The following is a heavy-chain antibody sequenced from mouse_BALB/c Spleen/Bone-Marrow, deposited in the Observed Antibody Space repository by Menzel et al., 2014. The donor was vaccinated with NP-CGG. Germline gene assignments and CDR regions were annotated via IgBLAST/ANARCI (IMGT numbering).Heavy chain of an antibody. CDR1: GFTFTDYY. CDR2: IRNKAYGYTT. V-gene: IGHV7-3*02. CDR3: ARFPMDY. J-gene: IGHJ4*01. Sequence: DVHLVESGGGLVQPGGSLRLSCTTSGFTFTDYYMSWVRQPPGKALEWLAFIRNKAYGYTTEYSASVRGRFTISRDNSQSILHLQMNTLRAGDSATYYCARFPMDYWGQGTSVTVSS.